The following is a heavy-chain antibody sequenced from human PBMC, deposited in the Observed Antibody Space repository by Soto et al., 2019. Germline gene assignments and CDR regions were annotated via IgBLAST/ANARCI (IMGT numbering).Heavy chain of an antibody. V-gene: IGHV4-4*02. CDR1: SGSISSSNW. J-gene: IGHJ5*02. Sequence: KASETLSLTCAVSSGSISSSNWWSWVRQPPGKGLEWIGEIYHSGSTNYNPSLKSRVTISVDKSKNQFSLKLSSVTAADTAVYYCARFRYNWNDNWFDPWGQGTLVTVSS. D-gene: IGHD1-20*01. CDR2: IYHSGST. CDR3: ARFRYNWNDNWFDP.